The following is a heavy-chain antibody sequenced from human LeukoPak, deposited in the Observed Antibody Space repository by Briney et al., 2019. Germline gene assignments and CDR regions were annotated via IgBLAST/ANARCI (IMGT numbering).Heavy chain of an antibody. CDR3: ARDVGHCSSTSCYTNWFDP. V-gene: IGHV4-30-2*01. CDR2: IYHSGST. CDR1: GGSISSGSYY. J-gene: IGHJ5*02. D-gene: IGHD2-2*02. Sequence: SETLSLTCTVSGGSISSGSYYWSWIRQPPGKGLEWIGYIYHSGSTYYNPSLKSRVTISVDRSKNQFSLKLSSVTAADTAVYYCARDVGHCSSTSCYTNWFDPWGQGTLVTVSS.